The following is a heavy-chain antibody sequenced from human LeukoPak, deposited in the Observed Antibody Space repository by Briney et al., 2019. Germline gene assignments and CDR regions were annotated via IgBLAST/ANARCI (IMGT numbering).Heavy chain of an antibody. Sequence: SETLSLTCAVYGGSFSGYYWSWIRQPPGKGLEWIGEINHSGSTNYNPSLKSRVTVSVDTSKNQFSLKLSSVTAADTAVYYCARARAGHLDYWGQGTLVTVSS. CDR3: ARARAGHLDY. V-gene: IGHV4-34*01. CDR1: GGSFSGYY. J-gene: IGHJ4*02. CDR2: INHSGST.